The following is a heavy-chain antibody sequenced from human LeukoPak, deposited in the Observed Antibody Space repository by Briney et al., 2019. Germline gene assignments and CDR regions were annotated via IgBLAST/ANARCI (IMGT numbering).Heavy chain of an antibody. CDR1: GFTFSSSW. J-gene: IGHJ4*02. Sequence: GGSLRLSCAASGFTFSSSWMTWVRQAPGKGLEWVASIREDGSEKTSVDSVKGRFTISRDNAKNSLYLQMNSLRAEDTAVYYCAREIWFGEKEDYWGQGTLVTVSS. CDR3: AREIWFGEKEDY. D-gene: IGHD3-10*01. V-gene: IGHV3-7*01. CDR2: IREDGSEK.